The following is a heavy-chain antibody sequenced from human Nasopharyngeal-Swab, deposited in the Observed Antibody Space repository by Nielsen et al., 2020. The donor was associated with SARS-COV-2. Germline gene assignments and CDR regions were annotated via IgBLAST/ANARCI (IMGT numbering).Heavy chain of an antibody. V-gene: IGHV4-59*01. Sequence: WIHQPPGKGLVWIGNIYYTGSTNYNPSLKSRVAISVDTPKNQFSLKLSSVTAADTAVYYCARALTGTSFFDPWGQGTLVTVSS. D-gene: IGHD1-20*01. CDR2: IYYTGST. CDR3: ARALTGTSFFDP. J-gene: IGHJ5*02.